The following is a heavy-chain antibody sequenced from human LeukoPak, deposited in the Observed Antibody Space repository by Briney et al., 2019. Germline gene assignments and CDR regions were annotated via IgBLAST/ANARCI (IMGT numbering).Heavy chain of an antibody. D-gene: IGHD3-9*01. Sequence: PGGSLRLPCATSGLTFSDYWMNWFRQAPGKGPEWVAIIKQDGSQTHYVDFVKGRFTISRDNDKSSLFLQMNSLRDEDTAVYYCARGQGWLSDSWGQGIQVTVTS. CDR3: ARGQGWLSDS. J-gene: IGHJ4*02. V-gene: IGHV3-7*03. CDR2: IKQDGSQT. CDR1: GLTFSDYW.